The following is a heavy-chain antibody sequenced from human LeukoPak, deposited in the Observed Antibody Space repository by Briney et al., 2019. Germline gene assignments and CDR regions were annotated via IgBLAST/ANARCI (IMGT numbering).Heavy chain of an antibody. Sequence: PGRSLRLSCAPSGFTFSTSGMHWVRQAPGKGLEWVGFLQYDGTEKYYADSVKGRFTISRDNSKKTLYLQMDSLRAEDTAVYYCARESSSIAIGTLDFWGQGTLVTVSS. D-gene: IGHD2/OR15-2a*01. CDR2: LQYDGTEK. V-gene: IGHV3-33*05. CDR1: GFTFSTSG. J-gene: IGHJ4*02. CDR3: ARESSSIAIGTLDF.